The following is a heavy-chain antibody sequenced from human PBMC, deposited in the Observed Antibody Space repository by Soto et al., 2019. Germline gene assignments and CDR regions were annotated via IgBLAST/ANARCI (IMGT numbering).Heavy chain of an antibody. Sequence: SETLSLTCTVSGGSISSSSYYWGWIRQPPGKGLEWIGSIYYSGSTYYNPSLKSRVTISVDTSKNQFSLKLSSVTAADTAVYYCARHAAKYCSGGSCYRGSFDYWGQGTLVTVPQ. J-gene: IGHJ4*02. CDR2: IYYSGST. CDR3: ARHAAKYCSGGSCYRGSFDY. CDR1: GGSISSSSYY. V-gene: IGHV4-39*01. D-gene: IGHD2-15*01.